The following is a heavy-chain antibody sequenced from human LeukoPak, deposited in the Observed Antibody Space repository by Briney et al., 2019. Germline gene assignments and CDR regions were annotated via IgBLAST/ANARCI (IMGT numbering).Heavy chain of an antibody. CDR2: ISYDGSNK. Sequence: QPGRSLRLSCAASGFTFSSYGMHWVRQAPGKGLEWVAVISYDGSNKYYADSVKGRFTISRDNSKNTLYLQMNSLRAEDTAVYYCANSPGGPKDSSGYYGMDVWGQGTTVTVSS. D-gene: IGHD3-22*01. V-gene: IGHV3-30*18. CDR1: GFTFSSYG. J-gene: IGHJ6*02. CDR3: ANSPGGPKDSSGYYGMDV.